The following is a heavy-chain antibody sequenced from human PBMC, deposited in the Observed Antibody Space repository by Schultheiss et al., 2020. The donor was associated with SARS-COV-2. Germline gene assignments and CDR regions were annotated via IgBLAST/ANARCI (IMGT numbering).Heavy chain of an antibody. V-gene: IGHV3-30*18. CDR2: ISYDGSNT. CDR1: EFTFSTYG. CDR3: AKDNLRGGTWFDP. J-gene: IGHJ5*02. D-gene: IGHD3-16*01. Sequence: GGSLRLSCAASEFTFSTYGMHWVRQAPGKGLEWVAVISYDGSNTYYTDSVKGRFTISRDNAKDSTFLQMNSLRAEDTAVYYCAKDNLRGGTWFDPWGQGTLVTVSS.